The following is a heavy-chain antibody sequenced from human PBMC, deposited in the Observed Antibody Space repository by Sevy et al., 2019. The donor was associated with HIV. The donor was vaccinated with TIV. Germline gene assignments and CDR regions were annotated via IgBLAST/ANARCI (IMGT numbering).Heavy chain of an antibody. Sequence: GGSLRLSCATSGFTFSRYWMSWVRQAPGKGLQWVANIKHDGSEKFYVDSVKGRFTITRDNANDSLYLQMKSLRAEDTAVYYCARGTTVTDALDYWGQGTMVTVSS. CDR1: GFTFSRYW. CDR2: IKHDGSEK. J-gene: IGHJ4*02. V-gene: IGHV3-7*01. CDR3: ARGTTVTDALDY. D-gene: IGHD4-17*01.